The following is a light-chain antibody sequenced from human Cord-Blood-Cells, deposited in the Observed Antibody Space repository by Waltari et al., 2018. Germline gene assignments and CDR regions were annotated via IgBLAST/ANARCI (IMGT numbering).Light chain of an antibody. CDR2: WVS. CDR3: QQYYSTPFT. CDR1: QSVLYSSNNKNY. Sequence: DIVMTQSPDSLAVSLGERATINCKSSQSVLYSSNNKNYLAWYQLKPVHPPMLLIDWVSTRXSXVPDRFRGSSSGTDFTLTISSLQAEDVAVYYCQQYYSTPFTFGPGTKVDIQ. J-gene: IGKJ3*01. V-gene: IGKV4-1*01.